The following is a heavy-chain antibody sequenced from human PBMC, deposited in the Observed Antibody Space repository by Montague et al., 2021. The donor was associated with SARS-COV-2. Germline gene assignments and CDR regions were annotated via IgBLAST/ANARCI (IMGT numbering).Heavy chain of an antibody. CDR3: ARVRYFDTTFDY. D-gene: IGHD3-9*01. CDR2: IDWHDDK. V-gene: IGHV2-70*01. J-gene: IGHJ4*02. CDR1: GFSLSTSGMC. Sequence: PALVKPTQTLTLTCTFSGFSLSTSGMCVSWIRQPPGKALEWLALIDWHDDKFYSTSLKTRLTISKGTSKNQVVLTMTNMDPVDTATYYCARVRYFDTTFDYWGQGTLVTVSS.